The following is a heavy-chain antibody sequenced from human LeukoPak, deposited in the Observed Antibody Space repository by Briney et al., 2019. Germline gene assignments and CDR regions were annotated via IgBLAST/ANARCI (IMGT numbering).Heavy chain of an antibody. CDR1: GGSFSGYY. Sequence: SETLSLTCAVYGGSFSGYYWSWIRHPPGKGLEWIGEINHSGSTNYNPSLKSRVTISVDTSKNQFSLKLSSVTAADTAVYYCVGYSGSYSLDYWGQGTLVTVSS. V-gene: IGHV4-34*01. D-gene: IGHD1-26*01. CDR3: VGYSGSYSLDY. CDR2: INHSGST. J-gene: IGHJ4*02.